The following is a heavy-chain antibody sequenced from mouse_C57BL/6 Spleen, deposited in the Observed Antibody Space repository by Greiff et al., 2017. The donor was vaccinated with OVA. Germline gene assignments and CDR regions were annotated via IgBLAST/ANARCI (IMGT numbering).Heavy chain of an antibody. Sequence: VQLQQSGPELVKPGASVKMSCKASGYTFTDYNMHWVKQSHGKSLEWIGYINPNNGGTSYNQKFKGKATLTVNKSSSKAYMELRSLTSEDSAVYYWARDYYGSSYYCDYWGQGTTLTVSS. J-gene: IGHJ2*01. D-gene: IGHD1-1*01. CDR1: GYTFTDYN. CDR2: INPNNGGT. CDR3: ARDYYGSSYYCDY. V-gene: IGHV1-22*01.